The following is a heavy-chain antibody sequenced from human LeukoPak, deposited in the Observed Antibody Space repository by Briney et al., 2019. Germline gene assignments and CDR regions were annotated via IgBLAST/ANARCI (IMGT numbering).Heavy chain of an antibody. CDR2: ISYDGSNK. CDR1: GFTFSSYA. J-gene: IGHJ4*02. CDR3: ATRYCSGGSCHSYYFDY. V-gene: IGHV3-30*04. D-gene: IGHD2-15*01. Sequence: AGGSLRLSCAASGFTFSSYAMHWVRQAPGKGLEWVAVISYDGSNKYYADSVKGRFTISRDNSKNTPYLQMNSLRAEDTAVYYCATRYCSGGSCHSYYFDYWGQGTLVTVSS.